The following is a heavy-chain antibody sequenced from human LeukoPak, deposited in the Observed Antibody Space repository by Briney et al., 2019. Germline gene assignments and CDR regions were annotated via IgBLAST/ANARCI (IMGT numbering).Heavy chain of an antibody. CDR1: GGSFSGYY. CDR2: INHSGST. V-gene: IGHV4-34*01. CDR3: ARGCSTPQIRYYYYYYMDV. J-gene: IGHJ6*03. Sequence: SETLSLTCAVYGGSFSGYYWSWIRQPPGKGLEWIGEINHSGSTNYNPSLKSRVTISVDTSKNQFSLKLSSVTAADTAVYYCARGCSTPQIRYYYYYYMDVWGKGTTVTVSS. D-gene: IGHD2-2*01.